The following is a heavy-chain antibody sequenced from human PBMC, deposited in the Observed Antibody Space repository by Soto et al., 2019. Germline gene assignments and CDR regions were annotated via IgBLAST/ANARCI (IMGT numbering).Heavy chain of an antibody. CDR2: INPKSRGT. CDR1: GYTFTDYV. V-gene: IGHV1-2*02. Sequence: ASVKVSCKASGYTFTDYVIHWVRQAPGQGFEWMGWINPKSRGTNYAQKFQGRVTMTRDTSNSTAYMELRGLTSDDTAVYYCARGTLKAGNFFAPWGQGTLVLVSS. J-gene: IGHJ5*02. CDR3: ARGTLKAGNFFAP. D-gene: IGHD2-15*01.